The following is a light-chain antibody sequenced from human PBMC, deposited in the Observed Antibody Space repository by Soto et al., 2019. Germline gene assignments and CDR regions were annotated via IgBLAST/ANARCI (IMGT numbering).Light chain of an antibody. CDR2: DAS. J-gene: IGKJ3*01. V-gene: IGKV3-11*01. CDR3: QQRGDT. CDR1: QSVSSY. Sequence: EIVLTQSPATLSLSPGERATLSCRASQSVSSYLAWYQQKPGQAPRLLIYDASNRATGIPARFSGSGSGTDFTLTISSLEPEDFAVYYCQQRGDTFGPGTRWISN.